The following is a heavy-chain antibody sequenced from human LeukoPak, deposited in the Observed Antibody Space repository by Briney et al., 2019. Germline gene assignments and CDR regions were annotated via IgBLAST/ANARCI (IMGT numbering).Heavy chain of an antibody. CDR2: IYYSGST. CDR3: ARGHYDILTGYFIPCYFDY. J-gene: IGHJ4*02. Sequence: SETLSLTCTVSGGSISSGDYYWSWIRQPPGKGLEWIGYIYYSGSTYYNPSLKSRVTISVDTSKNQFSLKLSSATAADTAVYYCARGHYDILTGYFIPCYFDYWGQGTLVTVSS. CDR1: GGSISSGDYY. D-gene: IGHD3-9*01. V-gene: IGHV4-30-4*01.